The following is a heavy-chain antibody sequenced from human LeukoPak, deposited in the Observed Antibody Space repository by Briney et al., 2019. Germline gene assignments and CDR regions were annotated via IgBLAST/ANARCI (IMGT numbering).Heavy chain of an antibody. D-gene: IGHD2-15*01. Sequence: ASVKVSCKASGYTFTRNFMHWVRQAPGHGLEWMGAFNPSGGSATYSQNFQGRVTMTRDTSTSTVYMEMSSLRSEDTAVYYCARDHVVVHDAFDIWGQGTMVTVSS. J-gene: IGHJ3*02. CDR2: FNPSGGSA. CDR3: ARDHVVVHDAFDI. V-gene: IGHV1-46*01. CDR1: GYTFTRNF.